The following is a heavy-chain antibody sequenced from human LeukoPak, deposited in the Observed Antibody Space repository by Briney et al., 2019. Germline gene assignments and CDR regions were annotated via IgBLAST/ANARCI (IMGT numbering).Heavy chain of an antibody. CDR3: AKDRPDIVVVVAAHTHLFDY. Sequence: GGSLRLSCAASGFTFSSYGMSWVRQAPGKGLEWASAISGSGGSTYYADSVKGRFTISRDNSKNTLYLQMNSLRAEDTAVYYCAKDRPDIVVVVAAHTHLFDYWGQGTLVTVSS. CDR2: ISGSGGST. V-gene: IGHV3-23*01. CDR1: GFTFSSYG. J-gene: IGHJ4*02. D-gene: IGHD2-15*01.